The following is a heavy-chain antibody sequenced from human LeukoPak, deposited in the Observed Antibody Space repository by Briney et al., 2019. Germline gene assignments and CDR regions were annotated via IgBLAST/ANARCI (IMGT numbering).Heavy chain of an antibody. Sequence: PSETLSLTCAVYGGSFSGYYWSWIRQPPGKGLEWIGEINHSGSTNYNPSLKSRVTISVDTSKNQFSLKLSSVTTADTSVYYSSSVCKTYIVVVPVPPSNWFDPGSQGTLATVSS. J-gene: IGHJ5*02. CDR2: INHSGST. V-gene: IGHV4-34*01. CDR3: SSVCKTYIVVVPVPPSNWFDP. D-gene: IGHD2-2*01. CDR1: GGSFSGYY.